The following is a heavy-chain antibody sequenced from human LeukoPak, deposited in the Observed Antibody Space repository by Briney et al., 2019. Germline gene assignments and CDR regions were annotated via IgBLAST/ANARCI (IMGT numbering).Heavy chain of an antibody. Sequence: SETLSLTCTVSGGSISSYYWSWIRQPPGKGLEWIGYIYYSGSTNYNPSLKGRVTISADTSKNQFSLKLSSVTAADTAVYYCASLDYGDYGWFDPWGQGTLVTVSS. CDR1: GGSISSYY. CDR2: IYYSGST. D-gene: IGHD4-17*01. CDR3: ASLDYGDYGWFDP. V-gene: IGHV4-59*08. J-gene: IGHJ5*02.